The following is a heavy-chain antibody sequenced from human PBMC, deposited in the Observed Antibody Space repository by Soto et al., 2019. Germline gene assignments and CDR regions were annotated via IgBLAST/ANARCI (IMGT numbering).Heavy chain of an antibody. D-gene: IGHD1-26*01. CDR3: ARLLTEGATFREDAVDL. J-gene: IGHJ3*01. CDR2: ISTFNGKT. Sequence: QVQLVQSGGDVKTPGASVKVSCTTFRYTFTSHGIAWVRQAPGQGLEWMGWISTFNGKTDYAQKFQGRVTMTADTITSTVHIELSSLRSDDTAVYYCARLLTEGATFREDAVDLWGQGTKVTVSS. V-gene: IGHV1-18*01. CDR1: RYTFTSHG.